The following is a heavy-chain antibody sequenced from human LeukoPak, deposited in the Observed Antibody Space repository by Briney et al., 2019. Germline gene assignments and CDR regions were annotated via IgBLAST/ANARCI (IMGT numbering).Heavy chain of an antibody. J-gene: IGHJ1*01. CDR3: ARGDNGGSYPAEYFQH. V-gene: IGHV1-18*01. Sequence: ASVKVSCKASGYTFTSYGISWVRQAPGQGLEWMGWISAYNGNTNYAQKLQGRVTMTTDTSTSTAYMELRSLRSDDTAVYYCARGDNGGSYPAEYFQHWGQGTLVTVSS. D-gene: IGHD1-26*01. CDR2: ISAYNGNT. CDR1: GYTFTSYG.